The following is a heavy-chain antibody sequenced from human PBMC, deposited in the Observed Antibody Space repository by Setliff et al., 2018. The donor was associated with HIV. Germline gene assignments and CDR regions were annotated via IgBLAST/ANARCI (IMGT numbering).Heavy chain of an antibody. Sequence: GASVKVSCKASGYTFTSYGISWVRQAPGQGPEWMGWISAYNGNTNYAQKLQGRVTMTTDTSTSTAYMELRSLRSDDTAVYYCARVGSVVVVTAIDYWGQGTLVTVSS. CDR1: GYTFTSYG. J-gene: IGHJ4*02. CDR2: ISAYNGNT. CDR3: ARVGSVVVVTAIDY. V-gene: IGHV1-18*01. D-gene: IGHD2-21*02.